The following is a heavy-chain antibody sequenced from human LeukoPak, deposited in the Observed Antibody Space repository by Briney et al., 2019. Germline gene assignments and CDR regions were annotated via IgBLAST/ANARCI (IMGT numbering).Heavy chain of an antibody. V-gene: IGHV3-11*04. CDR3: ARHPPSYYYIDV. J-gene: IGHJ6*03. CDR2: ISSSGSTI. Sequence: TGGSLRLSCAASGFTFSDHYMSWIRQAPGKGLEWVSYISSSGSTIYYADSVKGRFTISRDNAKNSLYLQMNSLRAEDTAVYYCARHPPSYYYIDVWGKGTTVTVSS. CDR1: GFTFSDHY.